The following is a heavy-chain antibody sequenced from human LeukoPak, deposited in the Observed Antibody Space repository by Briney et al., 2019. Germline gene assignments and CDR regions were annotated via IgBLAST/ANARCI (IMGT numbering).Heavy chain of an antibody. V-gene: IGHV1-2*02. D-gene: IGHD6-6*01. CDR3: ARAMHWRSSSQGEFDY. CDR2: INPNSGGT. CDR1: GYTFTGYY. Sequence: ASVKVSCKASGYTFTGYYMHWVRQAPGQGLEWMGWINPNSGGTNYAQKFQGRVTMTRDTSISTAYMELSRLRSDDTAVYYCARAMHWRSSSQGEFDYWGQGTLVTVSS. J-gene: IGHJ4*02.